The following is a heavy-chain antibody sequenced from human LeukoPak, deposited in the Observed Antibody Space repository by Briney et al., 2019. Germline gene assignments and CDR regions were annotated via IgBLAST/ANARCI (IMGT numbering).Heavy chain of an antibody. CDR1: GYSFTYW. Sequence: GESLKISCKGSGYSFTYWIGWVRQMPGKGLEWMGIIYSGDSHTKYSPSFQGRVTISVDKFITTAYLQRSSLEASDTAMYYCASARHGDYVWDYWGQGTLVTVSS. D-gene: IGHD3-16*01. CDR3: ASARHGDYVWDY. CDR2: IYSGDSHT. V-gene: IGHV5-51*01. J-gene: IGHJ4*02.